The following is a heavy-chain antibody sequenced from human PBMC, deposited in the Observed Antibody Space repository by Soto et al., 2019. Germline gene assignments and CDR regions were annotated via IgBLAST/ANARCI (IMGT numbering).Heavy chain of an antibody. V-gene: IGHV4-39*01. CDR1: GGSISSSSYY. D-gene: IGHD2-15*01. Sequence: PSETLSLTCTVSGGSISSSSYYWGWIRQPPGKGLEWIGSIYYSGSTYYNPSLKSRVTISVDTSKNQFSLKLSSVTAADTAVYYCARGCSGGSCYFDDAFDIWGQGTMVTVSS. CDR2: IYYSGST. CDR3: ARGCSGGSCYFDDAFDI. J-gene: IGHJ3*02.